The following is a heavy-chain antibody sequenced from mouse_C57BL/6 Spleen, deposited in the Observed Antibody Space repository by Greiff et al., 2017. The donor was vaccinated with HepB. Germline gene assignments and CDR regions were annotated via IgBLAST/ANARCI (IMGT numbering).Heavy chain of an antibody. D-gene: IGHD1-1*01. J-gene: IGHJ4*01. CDR3: ARRDYGSTFLYAMDY. CDR2: IDPSDSYT. V-gene: IGHV1-69*01. CDR1: GYTFTSYW. Sequence: VQLQQPGAELVMPGASVKLSCKASGYTFTSYWMHWVKQRPGQGLEWIGEIDPSDSYTNYNQKFKGKSTLTVDKSSSTAYMQLSSLTSEDSAVYYCARRDYGSTFLYAMDYWGQGTSVTVSS.